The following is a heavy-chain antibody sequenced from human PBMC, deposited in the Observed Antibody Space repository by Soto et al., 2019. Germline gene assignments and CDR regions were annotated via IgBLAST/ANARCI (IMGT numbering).Heavy chain of an antibody. CDR3: ARDTDGLHY. CDR1: GLIFSNYR. J-gene: IGHJ4*02. V-gene: IGHV3-74*01. Sequence: PGGPLRLSCAASGLIFSNYRMHWVRQAPGKGLVWVSCISTDGSITNYADSVKGRFTVSRDNAKNTLYLQMNSLRAEDTALYYCARDTDGLHYWGQGTMVTVSS. CDR2: ISTDGSIT.